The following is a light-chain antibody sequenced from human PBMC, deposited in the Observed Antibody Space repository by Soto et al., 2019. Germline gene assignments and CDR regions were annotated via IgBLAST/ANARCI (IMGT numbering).Light chain of an antibody. CDR3: QQADSFPLT. CDR1: QHISTW. CDR2: AAS. Sequence: DILMTQSPSSVSAVVGDRVIIACRASQHISTWLAWYQQKPGEAPRLLIFAASRLQSGVPSRFSGSGSGTDFTLTIHGLQPEDFATYYCQQADSFPLTFGGGTKVEVK. V-gene: IGKV1D-12*01. J-gene: IGKJ4*01.